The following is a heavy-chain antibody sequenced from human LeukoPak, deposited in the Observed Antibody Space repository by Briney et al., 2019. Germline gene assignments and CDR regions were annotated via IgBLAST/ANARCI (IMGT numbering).Heavy chain of an antibody. CDR1: GGSINSGAYY. J-gene: IGHJ4*02. V-gene: IGHV4-61*02. Sequence: SQTLSLTCTVSGGSINSGAYYWSWIRQPAGKGLEWIGRIYTSGTTNCNPSLKSRLTISTDTSKNQFSLKLSSVTAADTAVYYCARDHPHYYYDTSGYYDYWGQGILVTVSS. CDR2: IYTSGTT. D-gene: IGHD3-22*01. CDR3: ARDHPHYYYDTSGYYDY.